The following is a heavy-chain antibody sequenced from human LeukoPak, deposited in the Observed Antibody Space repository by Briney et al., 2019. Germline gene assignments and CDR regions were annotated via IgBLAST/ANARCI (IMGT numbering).Heavy chain of an antibody. CDR3: ARLFRSGVDY. Sequence: SETLSLTCTVSGGSISSSSSYWGWIRQPPGKGLEWIGSIYYSGSTYYNPSLKSRVTISVDTSKNQFSLKLSSVTAADTAVYYCARLFRSGVDYWGQGTLVTVSS. D-gene: IGHD3-10*01. J-gene: IGHJ4*02. CDR1: GGSISSSSSY. CDR2: IYYSGST. V-gene: IGHV4-39*01.